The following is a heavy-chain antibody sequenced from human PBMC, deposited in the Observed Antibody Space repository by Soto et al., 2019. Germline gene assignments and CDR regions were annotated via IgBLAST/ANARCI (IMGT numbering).Heavy chain of an antibody. CDR1: GLTFSRYG. V-gene: IGHV3-30*18. CDR3: AKDFSSRPPYFFDY. D-gene: IGHD3-10*01. J-gene: IGHJ4*01. CDR2: ISFDGNNE. Sequence: GGSLRLSCAASGLTFSRYGMHWVRQAPGKGLEWVAVISFDGNNEYYADSVKGRFTISRDNSKNTLYLQMNSLRTEDTAVYYCAKDFSSRPPYFFDYWGHGTLVTVSS.